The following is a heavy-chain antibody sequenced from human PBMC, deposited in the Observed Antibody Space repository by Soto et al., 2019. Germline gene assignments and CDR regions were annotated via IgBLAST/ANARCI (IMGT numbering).Heavy chain of an antibody. CDR2: LYWVDDK. J-gene: IGHJ4*02. V-gene: IGHV2-5*02. Sequence: QITLNESGPTPVKPRQTLTLTCTFSGFSLTTSGVGVGWIRQSPGKAPEWLALLYWVDDKRYSPSLKSRLTIPKDTSKNQVVLTMAALDPADTATYYCAHRVLRTVFGLVTTTAIYFDFWGQGTPVAVSS. CDR3: AHRVLRTVFGLVTTTAIYFDF. D-gene: IGHD3-3*01. CDR1: GFSLTTSGVG.